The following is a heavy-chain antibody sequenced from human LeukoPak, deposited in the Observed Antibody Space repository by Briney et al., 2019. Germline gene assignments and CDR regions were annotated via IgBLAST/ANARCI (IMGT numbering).Heavy chain of an antibody. CDR1: GGSISSYY. D-gene: IGHD4-23*01. CDR2: IYYGGST. V-gene: IGHV4-59*01. Sequence: SETLSLTCTVSGGSISSYYWSWIRQPPGKGLEWIGYIYYGGSTNYNPSLKSRVTISVDTSKNQFSLKLSSVTAADTAVYYCARLGDTVAPGFDPWGQGTLVTVSS. J-gene: IGHJ5*02. CDR3: ARLGDTVAPGFDP.